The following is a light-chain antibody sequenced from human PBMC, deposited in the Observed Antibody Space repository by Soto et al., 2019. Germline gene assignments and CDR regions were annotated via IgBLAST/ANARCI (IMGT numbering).Light chain of an antibody. J-gene: IGKJ4*01. V-gene: IGKV2-24*01. CDR1: QSLLLSDGNTY. CDR3: MQAKDFPIT. CDR2: KIF. Sequence: IVLTQSPLSSRVTLGQPASISCRSSQSLLLSDGNTYLSWLHQRPGQPPRLLIYKIFNRFSGVPDRFSGSGAGTDFTLTISRVEAEDVGVYYCMQAKDFPITFGGGTKVEI.